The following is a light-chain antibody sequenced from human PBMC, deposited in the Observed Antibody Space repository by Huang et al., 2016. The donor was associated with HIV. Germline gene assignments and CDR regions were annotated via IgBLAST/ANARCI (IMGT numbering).Light chain of an antibody. CDR1: QNINNY. CDR2: DAS. V-gene: IGKV3-11*01. J-gene: IGKJ4*02. CDR3: QHRSTWR. Sequence: IVLPQSPVTLSLSTGERATLPCRASQNINNYLAWYQQEPGQAPRLLIYDASDRATGIPARFSGRGSGTDFTLTISSLEPDDVAVYYCQHRSTWRFGGGTKVEI.